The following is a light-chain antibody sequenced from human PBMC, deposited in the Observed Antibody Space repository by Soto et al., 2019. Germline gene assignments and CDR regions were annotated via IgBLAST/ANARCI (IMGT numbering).Light chain of an antibody. V-gene: IGLV4-69*01. CDR1: SGHSNYA. J-gene: IGLJ2*01. CDR2: LNSDGSH. Sequence: QPVLTQSPSASASLGASVKLTCTLSSGHSNYAIAWLQQQPEKGPRFLMKLNSDGSHSKGDGIPDRFSGSSSGAERYLTISTLQSEDEADYYCQTWVTGIHIFGGGTKLTVL. CDR3: QTWVTGIHI.